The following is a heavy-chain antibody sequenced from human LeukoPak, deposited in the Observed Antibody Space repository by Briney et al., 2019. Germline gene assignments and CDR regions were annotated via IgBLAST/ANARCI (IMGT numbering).Heavy chain of an antibody. CDR2: INYSGST. V-gene: IGHV4-59*11. Sequence: SETLSLTCTVSGGSISNHYWSWIRQPPGKGLEWIGYINYSGSTNYNPSLKSRVTISVDTSKNQFSLKLRSVTAADTAVYYCARGGVRGVPRAYAFDIWGQGTMVTVSS. D-gene: IGHD3-10*01. CDR3: ARGGVRGVPRAYAFDI. CDR1: GGSISNHY. J-gene: IGHJ3*02.